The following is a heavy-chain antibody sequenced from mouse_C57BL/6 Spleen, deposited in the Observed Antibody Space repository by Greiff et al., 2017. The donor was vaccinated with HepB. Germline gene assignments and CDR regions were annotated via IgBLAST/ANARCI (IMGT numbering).Heavy chain of an antibody. J-gene: IGHJ2*01. Sequence: VHLVESGAELVRPGASVKLSCKASGYTFTDYYINWVKQRPGQGLEWIARIYPGSGNTYYNEKFKGKATLTAEKSSSTAYMQLSSLTSEDSAVYFCARSPLGLDYWGQGTTLTVSS. V-gene: IGHV1-76*01. D-gene: IGHD6-1*01. CDR1: GYTFTDYY. CDR3: ARSPLGLDY. CDR2: IYPGSGNT.